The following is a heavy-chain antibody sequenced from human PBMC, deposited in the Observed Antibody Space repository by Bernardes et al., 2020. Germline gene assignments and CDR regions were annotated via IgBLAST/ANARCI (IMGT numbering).Heavy chain of an antibody. V-gene: IGHV3-49*03. CDR3: TRMNYDVWSGYPAEPTYYYYMDV. J-gene: IGHJ6*03. D-gene: IGHD3-3*01. CDR2: ISSEADGWSA. CDR1: GFTFGGYA. Sequence: GGSLRLSSKASGFTFGGYALSWFRQAPGKGLEWVCFISSEADGWSAQYAVTVKGRFTISRDDSKRDAYLQMNSLKTEDTAVYYCTRMNYDVWSGYPAEPTYYYYMDVWGKGTTVTVSS.